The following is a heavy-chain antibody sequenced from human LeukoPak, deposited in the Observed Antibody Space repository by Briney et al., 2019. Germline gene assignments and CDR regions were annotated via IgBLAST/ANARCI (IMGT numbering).Heavy chain of an antibody. D-gene: IGHD3-3*01. J-gene: IGHJ4*02. Sequence: GGSLRLSCAASGFTFSSYSMNWVRQAPGKGLEWVSYISSGSSTKYYADSVKGRFTISRDNAKNSLFLQMNSLRDEDTAVYYCARDVREWGGYYFDYWGQGTPVTVSS. CDR2: ISSGSSTK. V-gene: IGHV3-48*02. CDR3: ARDVREWGGYYFDY. CDR1: GFTFSSYS.